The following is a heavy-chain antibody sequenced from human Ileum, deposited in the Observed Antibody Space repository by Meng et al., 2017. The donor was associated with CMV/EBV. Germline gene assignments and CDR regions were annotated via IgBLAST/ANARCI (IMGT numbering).Heavy chain of an antibody. J-gene: IGHJ4*02. V-gene: IGHV3-15*01. Sequence: SGFTFSNAWMTWVRQAPGKGLEWVGRIKSKTEGGTTDYAAPVKSRFTISRDDSKNTLYLQMNSLKTEDTAVYYCSTATVGTTVIPFHYWGQGTLVTVSS. CDR2: IKSKTEGGTT. CDR3: STATVGTTVIPFHY. D-gene: IGHD1-26*01. CDR1: GFTFSNAW.